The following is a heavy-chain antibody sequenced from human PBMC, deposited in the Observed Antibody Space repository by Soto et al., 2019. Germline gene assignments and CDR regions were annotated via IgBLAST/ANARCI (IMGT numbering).Heavy chain of an antibody. D-gene: IGHD3-10*01. CDR1: GFSLSTSGVG. CDR3: AAHGSGTYYNPLYNWFDP. CDR2: IYWGDDK. V-gene: IGHV2-5*02. Sequence: QITLQESGPTLVKPTQTLTLTCTFSGFSLSTSGVGVGWIRQPPGKALEWLALIYWGDDKRYSPSLKSRLSITTDTSKNQVVLTMTNMDPEDTATYYCAAHGSGTYYNPLYNWFDPWGQGTLVTVSS. J-gene: IGHJ5*02.